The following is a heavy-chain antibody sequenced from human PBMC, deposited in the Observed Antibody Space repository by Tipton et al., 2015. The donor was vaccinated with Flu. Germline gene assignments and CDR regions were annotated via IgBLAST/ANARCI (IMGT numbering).Heavy chain of an antibody. CDR2: IYPADADT. J-gene: IGHJ4*02. CDR3: ARQDCSSSTCYIDY. D-gene: IGHD2-2*02. Sequence: VQLVQSGAEVKKPGESLKISCKGSGYSFTTYWIGWVRQMPGKGLEWMGNIYPADADTTYSPSFQGRVTISADKSSSTAYLQWSSLKASDTAMYYCARQDCSSSTCYIDYWGQGTLVTVSS. CDR1: GYSFTTYW. V-gene: IGHV5-51*01.